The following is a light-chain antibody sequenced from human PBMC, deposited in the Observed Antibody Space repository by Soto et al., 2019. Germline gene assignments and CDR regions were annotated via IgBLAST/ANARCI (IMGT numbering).Light chain of an antibody. CDR1: QSVSSN. V-gene: IGKV3-15*01. Sequence: EIVMTQSPATLSVSPGERATLSCRASQSVSSNLAWYQQKPGQAPRLLIYGASTRATGIPARFSGSGSGTEFKLTIRSLQSDDFAVYYCQQYGSSHRITFGQGTRLEIK. J-gene: IGKJ5*01. CDR3: QQYGSSHRIT. CDR2: GAS.